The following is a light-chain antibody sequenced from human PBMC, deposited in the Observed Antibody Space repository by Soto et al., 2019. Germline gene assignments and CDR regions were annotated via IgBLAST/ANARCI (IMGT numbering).Light chain of an antibody. J-gene: IGLJ3*02. CDR3: QAYDYSLTASV. CDR1: SSDIGTYHY. CDR2: EVT. Sequence: QSALTQPASVSGSPGQSITISCTGTSSDIGTYHYVSWYQQYPGKAPKLIISEVTNRPSGVSSRFSGSKSGHTASLIISELQAEDEADYYCQAYDYSLTASVFGGGTKLTVL. V-gene: IGLV2-14*01.